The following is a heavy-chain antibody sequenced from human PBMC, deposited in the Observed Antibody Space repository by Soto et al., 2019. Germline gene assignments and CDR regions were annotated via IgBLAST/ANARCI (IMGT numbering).Heavy chain of an antibody. CDR3: ASLVVTAHNWFDP. V-gene: IGHV4-30-4*01. Sequence: PSETLSLTCTVSGGSISSGDYYWSWIRQPPGKGLEWIGYIHYSGSTYYNPSLKSRVTISVDTSKNQFSLKLSSVTAADTAVYYCASLVVTAHNWFDPWGQGTLVTVSS. J-gene: IGHJ5*02. D-gene: IGHD2-21*02. CDR2: IHYSGST. CDR1: GGSISSGDYY.